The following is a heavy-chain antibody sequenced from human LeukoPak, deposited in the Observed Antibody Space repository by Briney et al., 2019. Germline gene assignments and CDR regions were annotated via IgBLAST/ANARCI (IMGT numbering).Heavy chain of an antibody. CDR3: ARVYSSSWYSGYLYMDL. CDR1: GFIFSDYW. CDR2: INQGGTEQ. Sequence: PGGSLRLSCAVSGFIFSDYWMSWVRQAPGKGLEWVANINQGGTEQYYVDSVKGRFTISRDNAKNSLYLQMNSLRAEDTAVYYCARVYSSSWYSGYLYMDLWGKGTTVTVSS. D-gene: IGHD6-13*01. J-gene: IGHJ6*03. V-gene: IGHV3-7*01.